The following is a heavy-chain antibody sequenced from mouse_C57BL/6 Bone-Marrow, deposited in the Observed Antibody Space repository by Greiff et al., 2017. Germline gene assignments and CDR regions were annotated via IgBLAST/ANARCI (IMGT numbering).Heavy chain of an antibody. J-gene: IGHJ3*01. CDR1: GYAFTNYL. Sequence: QVQLQQSGAELVRPGTSVKVSCKASGYAFTNYLIEWVKQRPGQGLEWIGVINPGSGGTNYNEKFKGKATLTADKSSSTAYMQLSSLTSEDSAVYFCARSTGYYGSSAWFAYWGQGTLVTVSA. V-gene: IGHV1-54*01. D-gene: IGHD1-1*01. CDR2: INPGSGGT. CDR3: ARSTGYYGSSAWFAY.